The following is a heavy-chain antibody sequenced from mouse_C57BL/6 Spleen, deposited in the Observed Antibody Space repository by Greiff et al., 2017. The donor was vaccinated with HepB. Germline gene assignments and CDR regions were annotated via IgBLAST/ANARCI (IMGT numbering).Heavy chain of an antibody. CDR3: ARRGYDYDGNAMDY. V-gene: IGHV1-26*01. J-gene: IGHJ4*01. CDR2: INPNNGGT. D-gene: IGHD2-4*01. CDR1: GYTFTDYY. Sequence: VQLQQSGPELVKPGASVKISCKASGYTFTDYYMNWVKQSHGKSLEWIGDINPNNGGTSYNQKFKGKATLTVDKSSSTAYMELRSLTSEDSAVYYCARRGYDYDGNAMDYWGQGTSVTVSS.